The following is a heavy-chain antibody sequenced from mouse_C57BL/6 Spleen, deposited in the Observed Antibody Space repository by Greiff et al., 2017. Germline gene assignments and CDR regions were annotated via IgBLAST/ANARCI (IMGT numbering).Heavy chain of an antibody. V-gene: IGHV6-6*01. CDR1: GFTFSDAW. D-gene: IGHD3-1*01. CDR2: IRNKANNHAT. Sequence: EVKVEESGGGLVQPGGSMKLSCAASGFTFSDAWMDWVRQCPEQGLEWVGEIRNKANNHATYYAESVKGRFTVSRDGSKSIGYLQMNSLRAEDNDIYYYNRAGYYWYFDDWGTGTTVTVSS. CDR3: NRAGYYWYFDD. J-gene: IGHJ1*03.